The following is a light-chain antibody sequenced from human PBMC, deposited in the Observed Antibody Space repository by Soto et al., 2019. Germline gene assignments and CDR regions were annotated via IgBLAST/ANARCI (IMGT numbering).Light chain of an antibody. J-gene: IGLJ1*01. Sequence: QSVLTQPRSVSGSPGQSVTISCTGTSSDVGRHNFVSWYQQRPGTAPKLMMNDVTERPSGVPDRFSGSKSGNTASLTISGLHVEDEADYYCCSFAGGLVVFGTGAKDNGL. CDR3: CSFAGGLVV. V-gene: IGLV2-11*01. CDR2: DVT. CDR1: SSDVGRHNF.